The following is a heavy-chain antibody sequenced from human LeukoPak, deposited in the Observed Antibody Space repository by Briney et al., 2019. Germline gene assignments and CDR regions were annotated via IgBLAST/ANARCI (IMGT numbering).Heavy chain of an antibody. V-gene: IGHV3-23*01. Sequence: GRSLRVSCAGSGFTFSSHAMSWVRQAPGKVPEWISSISGSGVTTYYTDSVKGRFTISRDNSKNTVYLQMNSLTAEDMAVYYCAKDLEGSTWYLYFHHWGQGTLVSVSS. CDR3: AKDLEGSTWYLYFHH. CDR1: GFTFSSHA. CDR2: ISGSGVTT. J-gene: IGHJ1*01. D-gene: IGHD6-13*01.